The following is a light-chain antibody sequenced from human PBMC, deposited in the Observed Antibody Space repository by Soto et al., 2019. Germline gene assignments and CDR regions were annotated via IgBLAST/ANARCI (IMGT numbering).Light chain of an antibody. J-gene: IGKJ4*01. V-gene: IGKV3-20*01. CDR3: QQYAESPLT. CDR1: QSVGRNY. Sequence: IVLTQSPGTLSLSPGERATLSSRASQSVGRNYLAWYQQKPGQAPRLLIHAASSRATGIPDTFSGSGSETDFTLTISRLEPEDFAVYYCQQYAESPLTFGGGTKVEIK. CDR2: AAS.